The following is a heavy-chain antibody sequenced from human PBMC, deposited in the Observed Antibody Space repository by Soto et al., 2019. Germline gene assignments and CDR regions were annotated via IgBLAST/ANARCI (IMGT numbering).Heavy chain of an antibody. CDR3: AKDDTYRYRGHQDY. J-gene: IGHJ4*02. CDR2: SGSNGNT. Sequence: EVQLLESGGGLVQPGGSLRLSCAASGFTFSNYALTWVRQAPGKGLEWVSTSGSNGNTYYADSVNGRFTISRDNSKNTVYLEMNGLRVEDTAVYYCAKDDTYRYRGHQDYWGQGPLVTVSS. V-gene: IGHV3-23*01. D-gene: IGHD1-1*01. CDR1: GFTFSNYA.